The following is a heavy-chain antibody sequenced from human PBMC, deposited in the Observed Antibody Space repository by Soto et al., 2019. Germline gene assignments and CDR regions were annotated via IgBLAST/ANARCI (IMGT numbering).Heavy chain of an antibody. Sequence: GGSLRLSCAASGFTFSNYGMHWVRQAPGKGLEWVAVIWHDGSNKYYADPAKGRFTVSRDNSKNTLYLEMNSLRAEDSAVYFCARDRPSPYFDYWGQGTQVTVSS. CDR1: GFTFSNYG. CDR2: IWHDGSNK. J-gene: IGHJ4*02. CDR3: ARDRPSPYFDY. V-gene: IGHV3-33*01.